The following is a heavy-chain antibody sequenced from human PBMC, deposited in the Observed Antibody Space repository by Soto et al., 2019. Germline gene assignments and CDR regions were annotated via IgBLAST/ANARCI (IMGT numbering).Heavy chain of an antibody. J-gene: IGHJ4*02. CDR2: ISYDGSNK. Sequence: QVQLVESGGGVVQPGRSLRLSCAASGFTFSSYGMHWVRQAPGKGLEWVAVISYDGSNKYYADSVKGRFTISRDNSKNTLYLQMNSLRAEDTAVYYCAKDTYYYDSSGYPEQYYFDYWGQGTMVTVSS. CDR3: AKDTYYYDSSGYPEQYYFDY. CDR1: GFTFSSYG. D-gene: IGHD3-22*01. V-gene: IGHV3-30*18.